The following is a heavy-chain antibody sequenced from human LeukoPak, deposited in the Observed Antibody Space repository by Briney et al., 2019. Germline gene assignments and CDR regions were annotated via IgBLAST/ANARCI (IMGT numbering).Heavy chain of an antibody. D-gene: IGHD6-13*01. J-gene: IGHJ5*02. V-gene: IGHV1-69*05. Sequence: ASVKVSCKASGGTFSSYAISWVRQAPGQGLEWMGGIIPIFGTANYAQKFQGRVTITTDESTSTAYMELSSLRSEDTAVYYCARDGAYYSSSWYWFDPWGQGTLVTVSS. CDR1: GGTFSSYA. CDR2: IIPIFGTA. CDR3: ARDGAYYSSSWYWFDP.